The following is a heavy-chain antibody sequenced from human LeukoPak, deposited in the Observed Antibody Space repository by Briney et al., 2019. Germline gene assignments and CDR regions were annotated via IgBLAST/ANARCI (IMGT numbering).Heavy chain of an antibody. CDR3: AGGVAGFDY. CDR1: GFTFNNYG. Sequence: GGSLRLSCAASGFTFNNYGMHWVRQAPGKGLEWVAVISYDGSNKYYAASVKGRFTISRDNSKNTLYLQMNSLRAEDTAVYYCAGGVAGFDYWGQGTLVTVSS. D-gene: IGHD3-3*01. V-gene: IGHV3-30*03. J-gene: IGHJ4*02. CDR2: ISYDGSNK.